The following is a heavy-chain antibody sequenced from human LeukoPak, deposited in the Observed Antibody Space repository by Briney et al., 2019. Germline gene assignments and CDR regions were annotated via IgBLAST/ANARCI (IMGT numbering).Heavy chain of an antibody. CDR1: GFTFSSYA. Sequence: GGSLRLSCAASGFTFSSYAMHWVRQAPGKGLEYVSAISSNGGSTYYANSVKGRFTISRDNSKNTLYLQMGSLRAEDMAVYYCARDEDGRRGWLQSGHWGQGSLVTVSS. CDR2: ISSNGGST. D-gene: IGHD5-24*01. CDR3: ARDEDGRRGWLQSGH. V-gene: IGHV3-64*01. J-gene: IGHJ4*02.